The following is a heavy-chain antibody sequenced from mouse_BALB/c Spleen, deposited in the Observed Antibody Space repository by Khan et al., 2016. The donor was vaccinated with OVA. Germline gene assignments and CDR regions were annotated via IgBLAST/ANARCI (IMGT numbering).Heavy chain of an antibody. Sequence: QVQLQQSGAELARPGASVKMSCKASGYTFTSYTMHWVKQRPGQGLEWIGYINPSNDYTNYNQNFKDKATLIVDKSSSTAYMQLSSLTSEDSSDYYCVREGAYHRSDGWFVYWGQGTLVTVSA. CDR1: GYTFTSYT. CDR3: VREGAYHRSDGWFVY. CDR2: INPSNDYT. D-gene: IGHD2-14*01. J-gene: IGHJ3*01. V-gene: IGHV1-4*01.